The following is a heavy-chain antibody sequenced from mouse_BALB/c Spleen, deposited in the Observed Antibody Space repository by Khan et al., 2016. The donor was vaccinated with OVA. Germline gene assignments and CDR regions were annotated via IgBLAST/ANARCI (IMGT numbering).Heavy chain of an antibody. CDR1: GYNFTNYG. V-gene: IGHV9-3-1*01. CDR2: INTYTEKP. J-gene: IGHJ1*01. Sequence: QIQLVQSGHELKKPGETVKISCKASGYNFTNYGMNWVKQAPGKGLKWMGWINTYTEKPTYADDFKGRFAFSLETSASTAYLQINKLKNEDTATYFCARAYWYFDFWGAGTTVTVSS. CDR3: ARAYWYFDF.